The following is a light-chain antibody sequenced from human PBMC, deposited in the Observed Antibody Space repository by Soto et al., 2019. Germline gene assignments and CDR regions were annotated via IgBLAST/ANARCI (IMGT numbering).Light chain of an antibody. CDR2: DAS. J-gene: IGKJ3*01. Sequence: DIQMTQSPSSLSASVGDRVAITCRASQDISTFLNWYQQTPGKAPKLLTYDASDLETGVPSRFSGSGSGTDFTFTISNVQPEDTATYYCQQYDSLPFTFGPGTKVDIK. V-gene: IGKV1-33*01. CDR1: QDISTF. CDR3: QQYDSLPFT.